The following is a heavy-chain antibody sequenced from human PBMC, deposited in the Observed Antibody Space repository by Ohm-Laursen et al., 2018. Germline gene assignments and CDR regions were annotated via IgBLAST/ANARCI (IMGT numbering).Heavy chain of an antibody. J-gene: IGHJ6*02. V-gene: IGHV3-7*01. CDR1: GFTFSSYW. D-gene: IGHD2/OR15-2a*01. CDR2: IKQDGSEK. CDR3: ARAQNSLGIHYYYGMDV. Sequence: SLRLSCAASGFTFSSYWMSWVRQAPGKGLEWVANIKQDGSEKYYVDSVKGRFTISRDNAKNSLYLQMNSLRAEDTAVYYCARAQNSLGIHYYYGMDVWGQGTTVTVSS.